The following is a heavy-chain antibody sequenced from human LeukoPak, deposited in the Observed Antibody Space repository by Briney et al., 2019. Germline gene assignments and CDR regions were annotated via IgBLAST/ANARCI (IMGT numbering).Heavy chain of an antibody. CDR2: ISANGGTT. V-gene: IGHV3-23*01. CDR1: GFTFRSYA. D-gene: IGHD6-19*01. CDR3: AKPTGYINGWYTSFDY. J-gene: IGHJ4*02. Sequence: VGSLRLSCAASGFTFRSYAMNWVRQAPGKGLEWVSAISANGGTTYYADSVKGRFTISRDNSKNTLYLQMDSLRAEDTAVYYCAKPTGYINGWYTSFDYWGQGALVTVSS.